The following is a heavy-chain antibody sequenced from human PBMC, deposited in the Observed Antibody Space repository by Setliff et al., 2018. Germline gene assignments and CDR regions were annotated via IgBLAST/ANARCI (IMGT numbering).Heavy chain of an antibody. CDR1: GYLFTNYW. J-gene: IGHJ3*01. V-gene: IGHV5-51*01. CDR2: IYPGDSDT. Sequence: GESLKLSCQASGYLFTNYWIGWVRQMPGKGLEWMGVIYPGDSDTRYSPSFQGQVTISADKSINTAYLQWSSLKASDTAIYYCTRHEDRNKCTSSSCYRENDAFDVWGQGAMVTVSS. D-gene: IGHD2-2*01. CDR3: TRHEDRNKCTSSSCYRENDAFDV.